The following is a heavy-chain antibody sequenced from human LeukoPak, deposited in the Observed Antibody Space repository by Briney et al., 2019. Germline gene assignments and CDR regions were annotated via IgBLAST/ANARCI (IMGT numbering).Heavy chain of an antibody. CDR1: GFNFSSYE. J-gene: IGHJ4*02. D-gene: IGHD4-17*01. CDR2: ISSSGNTR. V-gene: IGHV3-48*03. CDR3: ARVGYSDESIDY. Sequence: PGGSLRLSCAASGFNFSSYEMNWVRQAPGKGLEWVSYISSSGNTRYYADSVKGRFTISRDNAKNSLYLQMSSLRAEDTAVYYCARVGYSDESIDYWGQGTLVTVSS.